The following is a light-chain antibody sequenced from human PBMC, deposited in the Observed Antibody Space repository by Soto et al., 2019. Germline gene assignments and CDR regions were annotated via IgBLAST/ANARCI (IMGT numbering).Light chain of an antibody. V-gene: IGKV1-5*03. CDR3: QQYNSYALWT. Sequence: DIQMTQSPSTLSASVGDKVTITCRASQSISSWLAWYQQKPGKAPKLLIYKASSLGSGVPSRFSGSGSGTEFTLTISSLQPDDFAIYYCQQYNSYALWTFGQGTKVEIK. CDR1: QSISSW. CDR2: KAS. J-gene: IGKJ1*01.